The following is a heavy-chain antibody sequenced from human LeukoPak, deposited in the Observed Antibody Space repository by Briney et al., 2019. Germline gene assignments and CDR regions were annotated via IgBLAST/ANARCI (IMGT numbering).Heavy chain of an antibody. CDR2: IIPIFGTA. J-gene: IGHJ3*02. CDR3: ARGNGYYDSSGYHGAFDI. CDR1: GGTFSSYA. V-gene: IGHV1-69*05. Sequence: ASVKVSCKASGGTFSSYAISWVRQAPGQGLEWMGRIIPIFGTANYAQKFQGRVTITTDESTSTAHMELSSLRSEDTAVYYCARGNGYYDSSGYHGAFDIWGQGTMVTVSS. D-gene: IGHD3-22*01.